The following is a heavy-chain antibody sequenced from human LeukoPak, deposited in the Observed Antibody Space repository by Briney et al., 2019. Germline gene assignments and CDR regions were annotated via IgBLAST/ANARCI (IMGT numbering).Heavy chain of an antibody. J-gene: IGHJ4*02. CDR2: LSGSGDST. CDR3: AKEVWSAMYYFDF. CDR1: GFTFRSYD. V-gene: IGHV3-23*01. Sequence: GGSLRLSCAASGFTFRSYDMSWVRQAPGKGLERVSTLSGSGDSTYYADSVKGRFTISRDNSKNTLFLQMNSMRAEDTAVYYCAKEVWSAMYYFDFWGQGTLVTVSS. D-gene: IGHD2-2*01.